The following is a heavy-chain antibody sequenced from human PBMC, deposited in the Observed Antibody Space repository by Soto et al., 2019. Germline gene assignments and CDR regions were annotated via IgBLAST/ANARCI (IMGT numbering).Heavy chain of an antibody. D-gene: IGHD2-2*01. CDR2: IYYSGST. Sequence: SETLSLTCTVSGGSISSSSYYWGWIRQPPGKGLEWIGSIYYSGSTYYNPSLKSRVTISVDTSKNQFSLKLSSVTAADTAVYYCARHTSKVNIVVVPAAMFPFDPWGQGTLVTVSS. CDR1: GGSISSSSYY. J-gene: IGHJ5*02. CDR3: ARHTSKVNIVVVPAAMFPFDP. V-gene: IGHV4-39*01.